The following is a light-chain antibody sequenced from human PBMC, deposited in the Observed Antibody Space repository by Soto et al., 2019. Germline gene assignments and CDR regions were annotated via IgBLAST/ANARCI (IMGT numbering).Light chain of an antibody. CDR3: QQYGNSPSYT. CDR1: QTVSTTY. CDR2: GTS. V-gene: IGKV3-20*01. Sequence: IVLTQSPGTLSLSPGQRATLSCRASQTVSTTYLAWYQQKPGQAPRLLIYGTSTRATGVPDRFRCSGSVTDFTLTISSLEPEEFAVYYCQQYGNSPSYTFGQGTKLEIK. J-gene: IGKJ2*01.